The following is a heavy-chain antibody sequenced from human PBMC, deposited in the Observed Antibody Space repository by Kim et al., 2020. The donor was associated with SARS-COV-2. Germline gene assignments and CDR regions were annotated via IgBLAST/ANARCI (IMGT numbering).Heavy chain of an antibody. Sequence: ASVKVSCKVSGYTLTELSMHWVRQAPGKGLEWMGGFDPEDGETIYAQKFQGRVTMTEDTSTDTAYMELSSLRSEDTAVYYCATVPLYYYGSGSSNWFDPWGQGTLVTVSS. CDR3: ATVPLYYYGSGSSNWFDP. D-gene: IGHD3-10*01. CDR1: GYTLTELS. J-gene: IGHJ5*02. CDR2: FDPEDGET. V-gene: IGHV1-24*01.